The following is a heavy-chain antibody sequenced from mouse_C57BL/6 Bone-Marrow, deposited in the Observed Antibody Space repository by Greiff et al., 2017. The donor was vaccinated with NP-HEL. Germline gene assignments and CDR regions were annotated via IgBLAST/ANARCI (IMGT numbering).Heavy chain of an antibody. CDR2: ISNGGGST. CDR3: ARPYYSNPYAMDY. J-gene: IGHJ4*01. Sequence: DVQLVESGGGLVQPGGSLKLSCAASGFTFSDYYMYWVRQTPEKRLEWVAYISNGGGSTYYPDTVKGRFTISRDNAKNTLYLQMSRLKSEDTAMYYCARPYYSNPYAMDYWGQGTSVTVSS. CDR1: GFTFSDYY. D-gene: IGHD2-5*01. V-gene: IGHV5-12*01.